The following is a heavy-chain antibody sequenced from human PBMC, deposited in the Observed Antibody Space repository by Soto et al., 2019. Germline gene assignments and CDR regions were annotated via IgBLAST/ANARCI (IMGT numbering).Heavy chain of an antibody. CDR2: XXAXXGXT. J-gene: IGHJ6*02. CDR3: VKLAVRLSYSGIDF. Sequence: ASVKVSCKASGYTFTSYGISWVRQAPGQGLEWXGWXXAXXGXTXXXQXXXGRVTMTTDTSTSTAYMELRSLRSDDTARYFCVKLAVRLSYSGIDFWGQGTTVT. D-gene: IGHD6-6*01. V-gene: IGHV1-18*04. CDR1: GYTFTSYG.